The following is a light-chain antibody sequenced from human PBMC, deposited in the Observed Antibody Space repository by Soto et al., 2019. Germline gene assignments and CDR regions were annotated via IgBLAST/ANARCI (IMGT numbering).Light chain of an antibody. CDR2: GAS. CDR1: PSVSSN. V-gene: IGKV3D-15*01. J-gene: IGKJ4*01. CDR3: QQYNNWPLT. Sequence: IRMTKPPAALSVSQGYRSTLSCMASPSVSSNLAWYQQKPGQAPRLLIYGASTRATGIPARFSGSGSGTEFTLTISSLQSEDFAVYYCQQYNNWPLTFGGGTKVDIK.